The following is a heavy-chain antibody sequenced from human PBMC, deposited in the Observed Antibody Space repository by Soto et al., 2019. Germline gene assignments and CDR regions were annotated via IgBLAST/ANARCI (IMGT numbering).Heavy chain of an antibody. CDR2: ISSSSSYI. J-gene: IGHJ6*03. CDR1: GFTFSSYS. V-gene: IGHV3-21*01. CDR3: ARAGNWNSWVEYYYYMDV. D-gene: IGHD1-7*01. Sequence: GGSLRLSCAASGFTFSSYSMNWVRQAPGKGLEWVSSISSSSSYIYYADSVKGRFTISRDNAKNSLYLQMNSLRAEDTAVYYCARAGNWNSWVEYYYYMDVWGKGTTVTVSS.